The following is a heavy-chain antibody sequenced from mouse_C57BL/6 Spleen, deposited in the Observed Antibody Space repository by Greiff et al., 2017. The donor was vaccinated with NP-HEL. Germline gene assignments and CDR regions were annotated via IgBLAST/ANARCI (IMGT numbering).Heavy chain of an antibody. CDR1: GYAFSSSW. Sequence: VQLVESGPELVKPGASVKISCKASGYAFSSSWMNWVKQRPGKGLEWIGRIYPGDGDTNYNGKFKGKATLTADKSSSTAYMQLSSLTSEDSAVYFCAPITTVVAYAMDYWGQGTSVTVSS. J-gene: IGHJ4*01. V-gene: IGHV1-82*01. CDR3: APITTVVAYAMDY. CDR2: IYPGDGDT. D-gene: IGHD1-1*01.